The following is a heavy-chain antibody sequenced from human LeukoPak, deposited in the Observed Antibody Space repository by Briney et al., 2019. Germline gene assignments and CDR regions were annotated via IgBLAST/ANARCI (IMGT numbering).Heavy chain of an antibody. CDR2: IKSDGSST. J-gene: IGHJ4*02. CDR3: ARTFAAAHIDY. Sequence: GGSLRLSCAASGFTFSSFWMHWVRQAPGKGLVWVSRIKSDGSSTTYADSVKGRFTISRDNAKNTLYLEMNSLRAEDTAVYYCARTFAAAHIDYWGQGTLVTVSS. V-gene: IGHV3-74*01. CDR1: GFTFSSFW. D-gene: IGHD2-15*01.